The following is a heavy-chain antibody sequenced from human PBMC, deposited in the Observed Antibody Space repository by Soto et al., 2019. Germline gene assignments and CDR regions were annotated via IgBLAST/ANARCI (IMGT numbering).Heavy chain of an antibody. J-gene: IGHJ5*02. D-gene: IGHD2-2*01. Sequence: SETLSLTCAVYGGSFSGYYWSWIRQPPGKGLEWIGEINHSGSTNYNPSLKSRVTISVDTSKNQFSLKLSSMTAADTAVYYCARGETVVVPAAIGWFDPWGQGTLVTVSS. V-gene: IGHV4-34*01. CDR3: ARGETVVVPAAIGWFDP. CDR2: INHSGST. CDR1: GGSFSGYY.